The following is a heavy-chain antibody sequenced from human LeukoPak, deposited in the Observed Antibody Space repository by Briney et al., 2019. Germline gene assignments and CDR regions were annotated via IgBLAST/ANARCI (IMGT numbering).Heavy chain of an antibody. Sequence: SETLSLTCAAYGGSFSGYYWSWIRQPPGKGLEWIGEINHSGSTNYNPSLKRRVTISVDTSKNQFSLKLSSVTAADTAVYYCARVCTSRIAAAGYYYYYYMDVWGKGTTVTVSS. D-gene: IGHD6-13*01. V-gene: IGHV4-34*01. J-gene: IGHJ6*03. CDR1: GGSFSGYY. CDR3: ARVCTSRIAAAGYYYYYYMDV. CDR2: INHSGST.